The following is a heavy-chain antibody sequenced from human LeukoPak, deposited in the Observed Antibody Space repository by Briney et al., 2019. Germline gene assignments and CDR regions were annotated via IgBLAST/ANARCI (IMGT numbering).Heavy chain of an antibody. CDR1: GYTFTIDD. D-gene: IGHD1-1*01. V-gene: IGHV1-8*01. CDR3: ARGKLERRGIYGMDV. Sequence: ASVKVSSKASGYTFTIDDINWVGQARGQGREWRGWMNPNSGNTGYAQKFQGRVTITSNTSIGTAYMELSSLRSEDTAVYSCARGKLERRGIYGMDVWGQGTTVTVSS. CDR2: MNPNSGNT. J-gene: IGHJ6*02.